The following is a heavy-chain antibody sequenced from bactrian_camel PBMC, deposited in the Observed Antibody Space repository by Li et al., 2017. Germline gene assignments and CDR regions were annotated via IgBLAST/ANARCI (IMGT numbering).Heavy chain of an antibody. CDR3: ALDPASGKTSWVYHLLPRPTLGF. CDR2: INYAGDST. V-gene: IGHV3S1*01. D-gene: IGHD2*01. J-gene: IGHJ6*01. Sequence: LVESGGGLVQPGGSLRFSCAASGFTFSIVHWMYWVRQAPGKGLERVATINYAGDSTYYADSVKGRFTISKDSSKNILYLQMNGLKPEDAATYYCALDPASGKTSWVYHLLPRPTLGFWGKGTQVTVS. CDR1: GFTFSIVHW.